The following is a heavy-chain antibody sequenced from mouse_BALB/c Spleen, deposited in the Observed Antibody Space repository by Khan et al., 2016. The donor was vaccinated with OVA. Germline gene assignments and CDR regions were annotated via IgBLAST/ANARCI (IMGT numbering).Heavy chain of an antibody. Sequence: DLVKPGASVKLSCKASGYTFTSYWINWIKQRLGQGIEWIGRIGPGSSNAYYNDMFKDKATLTVDTSSNTVYIQLSSLSSQDSAAFVCERDKYYGRRCYAMDYWGQGTSVTVSA. CDR3: ERDKYYGRRCYAMDY. V-gene: IGHV1S41*01. CDR1: GYTFTSYW. CDR2: IGPGSSNA. D-gene: IGHD1-1*01. J-gene: IGHJ4*01.